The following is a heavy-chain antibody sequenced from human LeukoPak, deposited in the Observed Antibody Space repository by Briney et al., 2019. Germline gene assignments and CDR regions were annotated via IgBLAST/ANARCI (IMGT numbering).Heavy chain of an antibody. CDR3: ARDLYGDYNWYFDL. J-gene: IGHJ2*01. D-gene: IGHD4-17*01. CDR1: GFTFSSYS. Sequence: PGGSLRLSCAASGFTFSSYSMNWVRQAPGKGLEWVSYISSSGSTIYYADSVKGRFTISRDNAKNSLYLQMNSLRAEDTAVYYCARDLYGDYNWYFDLWGRGTLVTVSS. V-gene: IGHV3-48*04. CDR2: ISSSGSTI.